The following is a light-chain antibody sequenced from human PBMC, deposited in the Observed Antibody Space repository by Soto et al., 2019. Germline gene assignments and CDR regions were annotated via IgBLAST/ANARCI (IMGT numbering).Light chain of an antibody. CDR1: SSDVGSYNL. J-gene: IGLJ1*01. Sequence: QSALTQPASVSGSPGQSITISCTGTSSDVGSYNLVSWYQQHPGKAPKLMIYEGSKRPSGVSNRFSGSKSGNTASLTISGLQAEDEADSYCCSYAGSSTPHYVFGTGTKVTVL. V-gene: IGLV2-23*01. CDR3: CSYAGSSTPHYV. CDR2: EGS.